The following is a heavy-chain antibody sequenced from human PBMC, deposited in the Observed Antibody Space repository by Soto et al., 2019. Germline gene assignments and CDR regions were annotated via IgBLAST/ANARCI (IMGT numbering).Heavy chain of an antibody. D-gene: IGHD2-2*01. V-gene: IGHV1-69*08. J-gene: IGHJ6*02. CDR1: GGTFSRYS. Sequence: QVQLVQSGAEVKKPGSSVKVSCKASGGTFSRYSITWVRQAPGHGLEWIGRIIPIFGIASYAQKFRGRVTITADESTGTAYMELSSLRSDDTAVYYCAREDRDRETGLVPAAIDGMDVWGQGTTVTVSS. CDR3: AREDRDRETGLVPAAIDGMDV. CDR2: IIPIFGIA.